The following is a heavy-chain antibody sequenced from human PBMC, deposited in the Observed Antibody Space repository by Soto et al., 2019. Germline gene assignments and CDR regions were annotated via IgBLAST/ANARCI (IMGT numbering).Heavy chain of an antibody. Sequence: QVQLVQSGAEVKKPGASVKVSCKASGYTFTSYGISWVRQAPGQGLEWMGWIRAYNGNPNYAQKLQGRVTMTTATSPSTAYMELGSLRSVDTAVYYCAGRENCSSTSCYAGDYYYYMDVWGKGNTVTVSS. CDR3: AGRENCSSTSCYAGDYYYYMDV. D-gene: IGHD2-2*01. V-gene: IGHV1-18*01. CDR2: IRAYNGNP. CDR1: GYTFTSYG. J-gene: IGHJ6*03.